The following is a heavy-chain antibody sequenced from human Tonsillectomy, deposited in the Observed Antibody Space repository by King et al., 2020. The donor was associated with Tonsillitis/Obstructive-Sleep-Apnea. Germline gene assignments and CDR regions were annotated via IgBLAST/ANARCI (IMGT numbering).Heavy chain of an antibody. D-gene: IGHD3-10*01. CDR2: IYWDDDK. Sequence: LTLTESGPTLVKPTPTLTLTCTFSGFSLSTSGVGVGWIRQPPGKALEWLAIIYWDDDKRYSPSLKRRLTITKDTSKNQVVLTMTNMDPVDIATYYCARILWTDAFDIWGQGTVVIVSS. CDR1: GFSLSTSGVG. J-gene: IGHJ3*02. CDR3: ARILWTDAFDI. V-gene: IGHV2-5*02.